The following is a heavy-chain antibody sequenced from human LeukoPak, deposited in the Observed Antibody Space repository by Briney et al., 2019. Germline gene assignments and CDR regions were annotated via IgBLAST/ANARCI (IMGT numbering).Heavy chain of an antibody. CDR3: ARTPPLWFGES. D-gene: IGHD3-10*01. Sequence: SETLSLTCTVPDGAIRYDWSWIRQPAGEGLEWIGRIYTSGSTNYNPSLKSRVTISVDTSKNQVSLKLSCVTAADTAVYYCARTPPLWFGESWGQGTLVTVSS. V-gene: IGHV4-4*07. CDR1: DGAIRYD. CDR2: IYTSGST. J-gene: IGHJ4*02.